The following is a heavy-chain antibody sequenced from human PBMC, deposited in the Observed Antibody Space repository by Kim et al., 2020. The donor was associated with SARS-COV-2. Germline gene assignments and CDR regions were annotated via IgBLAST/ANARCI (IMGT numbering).Heavy chain of an antibody. Sequence: STYYTHSVKGRFTISRDNSKNTLYLKMNSLRAEDTAVYYCAKGGRTGRDYWGQGTLVTVSS. V-gene: IGHV3-23*01. D-gene: IGHD3-10*01. J-gene: IGHJ4*02. CDR3: AKGGRTGRDY. CDR2: ST.